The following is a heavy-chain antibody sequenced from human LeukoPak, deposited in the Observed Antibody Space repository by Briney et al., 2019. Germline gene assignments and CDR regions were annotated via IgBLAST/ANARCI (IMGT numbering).Heavy chain of an antibody. V-gene: IGHV5-51*01. CDR3: ARLGIAAAGTWDFDY. CDR2: IYPGDSDT. Sequence: GESLKISCKGSGYSFTSYWIGWVRQMPGKGLEWMGIIYPGDSDTRYSPSFQGQVTISADRSISTAYLQWSSLKASDTAMYYCARLGIAAAGTWDFDYWGQGTLVTVSS. CDR1: GYSFTSYW. J-gene: IGHJ4*02. D-gene: IGHD6-13*01.